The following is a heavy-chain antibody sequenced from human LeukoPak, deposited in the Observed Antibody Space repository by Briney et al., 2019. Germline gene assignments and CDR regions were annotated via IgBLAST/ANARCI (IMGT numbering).Heavy chain of an antibody. V-gene: IGHV3-30*18. CDR2: ISYDGSNK. D-gene: IGHD2-2*01. Sequence: GRSLRLSCAASGFTFSSYGMHWVRQAPGKGLEWVAVISYDGSNKYYADSVKGRFTISRDNSKNTLYLQMNSLRAEDTAVYYCAKDWRRGVVPAVMPDYWGQGTLVTVSS. J-gene: IGHJ4*02. CDR3: AKDWRRGVVPAVMPDY. CDR1: GFTFSSYG.